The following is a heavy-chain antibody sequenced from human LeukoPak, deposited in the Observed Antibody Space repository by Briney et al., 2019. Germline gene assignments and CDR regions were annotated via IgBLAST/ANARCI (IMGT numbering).Heavy chain of an antibody. J-gene: IGHJ3*02. CDR3: ARDSGDSSDYYYEGNAFDI. V-gene: IGHV3-30*03. D-gene: IGHD3-22*01. CDR1: GFTFSSSG. Sequence: GRSLRLSCAASGFTFSSSGMHWVRQTPGKGLEWVAIVSYDGSNKYYADSVKGRFTISRDNSKNTLYLQMNSLRAEDTAVYYCARDSGDSSDYYYEGNAFDIWGQGTMVTVSS. CDR2: VSYDGSNK.